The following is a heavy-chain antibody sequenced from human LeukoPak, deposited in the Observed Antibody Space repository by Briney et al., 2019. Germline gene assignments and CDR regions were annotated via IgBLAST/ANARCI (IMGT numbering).Heavy chain of an antibody. CDR1: GFTFSSYG. D-gene: IGHD4-17*01. Sequence: GGSLRLSCAASGFTFSSYGMHWVRQAPGKGLEWVAVIWYDGSNKYYADSVKGRFTISRDNSKNTLYLQMNSLRAEDTAVYYCAKADRPLMTTVTYFGYWGQGSLVTVSS. CDR2: IWYDGSNK. J-gene: IGHJ4*02. V-gene: IGHV3-33*06. CDR3: AKADRPLMTTVTYFGY.